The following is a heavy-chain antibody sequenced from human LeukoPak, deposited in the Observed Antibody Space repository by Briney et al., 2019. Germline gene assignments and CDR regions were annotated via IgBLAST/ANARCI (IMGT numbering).Heavy chain of an antibody. CDR1: GDSITSNSRY. D-gene: IGHD2-2*01. V-gene: IGHV4-39*01. J-gene: IGHJ4*02. CDR3: GSPSRRTSDSCQKHFDY. CDR2: IFYGGNS. Sequence: SETLSLTCTVSGDSITSNSRYWGWIRQPPGKGLEWIGSIFYGGNSYYSPSLKSRVTMSIDTSKNQFSLKLSSVTAADTAVYYCGSPSRRTSDSCQKHFDYWGQGALVTVSS.